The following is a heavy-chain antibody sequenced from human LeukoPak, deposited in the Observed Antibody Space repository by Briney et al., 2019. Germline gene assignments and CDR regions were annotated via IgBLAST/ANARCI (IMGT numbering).Heavy chain of an antibody. J-gene: IGHJ3*02. Sequence: GRSLRLSCAASGFTFSSYGMHWVRQAPGKGLEWVAVISYDGSNKYYADSVKGRFTISRDNSKNTLYLQMNSLGAEDTAVYYCAKDSSGWYTVDAFDIWGQGTMVTVSS. CDR2: ISYDGSNK. CDR1: GFTFSSYG. V-gene: IGHV3-30*18. CDR3: AKDSSGWYTVDAFDI. D-gene: IGHD6-19*01.